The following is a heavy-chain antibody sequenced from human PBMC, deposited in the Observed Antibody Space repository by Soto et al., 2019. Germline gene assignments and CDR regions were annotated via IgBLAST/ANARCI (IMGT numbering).Heavy chain of an antibody. CDR2: IWYDGSNK. J-gene: IGHJ1*01. D-gene: IGHD2-15*01. Sequence: PGGSLRLSCAASGFTFSSYGMHWVRQAPGKGLEWVAVIWYDGSNKYYADSVKGRFTISRDNSKNTLYLQMNSLRAEDTAVYYCAKVDIVVTTYGYFQHWGQGTLVTVSS. V-gene: IGHV3-30*02. CDR1: GFTFSSYG. CDR3: AKVDIVVTTYGYFQH.